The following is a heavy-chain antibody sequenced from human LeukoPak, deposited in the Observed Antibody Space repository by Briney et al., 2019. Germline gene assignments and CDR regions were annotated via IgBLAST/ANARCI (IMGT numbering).Heavy chain of an antibody. CDR1: GFTFSSYA. V-gene: IGHV3-64*01. D-gene: IGHD3-16*01. CDR2: ISSNGGST. Sequence: GGSLRLSCAASGFTFSSYAMHWVRQAPGKGLEYVSAISSNGGSTYYANSVKGRFTISRDNSKNTLYLQMGSLRAEDMAVYYCARDRAVIGSVGELDYWGQGTLVTVSS. CDR3: ARDRAVIGSVGELDY. J-gene: IGHJ4*02.